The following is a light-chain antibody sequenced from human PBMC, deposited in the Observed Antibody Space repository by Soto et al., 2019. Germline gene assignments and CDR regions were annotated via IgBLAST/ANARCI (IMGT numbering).Light chain of an antibody. Sequence: EIVLTQSPGTLSLSPGERATLSCRASQSVISNYLAWYQLKPGQAPRLLIYGASSRATGIPDRFSGSGSGTDFSLSISSLDPEDFAVYFRQQYGYSPRKFGKGTKVDI. CDR1: QSVISNY. V-gene: IGKV3-20*01. J-gene: IGKJ1*01. CDR3: QQYGYSPRK. CDR2: GAS.